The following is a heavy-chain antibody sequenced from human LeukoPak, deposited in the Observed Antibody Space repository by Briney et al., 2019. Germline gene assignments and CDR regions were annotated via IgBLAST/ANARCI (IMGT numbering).Heavy chain of an antibody. CDR3: ARGKIYIDY. J-gene: IGHJ4*02. Sequence: QTGGSLRLSCAASGFTFSSYSMNWVRQAPGKGLEWVSYISSGSNTIYYADSVKGRFTISRDNAKNSLYPQMNSLRYEDTAVYYCARGKIYIDYWGQGTLVNVSS. CDR1: GFTFSSYS. CDR2: ISSGSNTI. V-gene: IGHV3-48*02.